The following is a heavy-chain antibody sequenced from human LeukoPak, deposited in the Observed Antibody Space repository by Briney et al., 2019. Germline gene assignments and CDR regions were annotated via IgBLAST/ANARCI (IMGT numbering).Heavy chain of an antibody. V-gene: IGHV3-9*01. CDR1: GFTFDDYA. CDR2: ISWNSGSI. Sequence: HAGGSLRLSCAASGFTFDDYAMHWVRQAPGKGLEWVSGISWNSGSIGYADSVKGRFTISRDNSKNTLYLQMNSLRAEDTAVYYCAKDLQSPVLIVVVPAAMGWFDPWGQGTLVTVSS. CDR3: AKDLQSPVLIVVVPAAMGWFDP. J-gene: IGHJ5*02. D-gene: IGHD2-2*01.